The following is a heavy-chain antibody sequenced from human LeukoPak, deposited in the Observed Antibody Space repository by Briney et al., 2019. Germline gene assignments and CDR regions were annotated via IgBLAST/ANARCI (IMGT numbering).Heavy chain of an antibody. V-gene: IGHV3-23*01. J-gene: IGHJ4*02. Sequence: GGSLRLSCVASGFSFSTCAIHWVRQAPGKGLEWVSAISGSGGSTYYADSVKGRFTISRDNSKNTLYLQMNSLRAEDTAVYYCAKARAVAGWDPDYWGQGTLVTVSS. CDR2: ISGSGGST. CDR3: AKARAVAGWDPDY. CDR1: GFSFSTCA. D-gene: IGHD6-19*01.